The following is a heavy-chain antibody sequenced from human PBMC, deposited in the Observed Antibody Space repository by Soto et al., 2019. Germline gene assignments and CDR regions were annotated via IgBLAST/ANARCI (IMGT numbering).Heavy chain of an antibody. CDR1: GFTFASYA. CDR2: ISGRGGSA. V-gene: IGHV3-23*01. D-gene: IGHD2-2*01. J-gene: IGHJ4*02. CDR3: ASRAVPADISDSVVFDY. Sequence: EVQLLESGGGLVQPGGSLRLSCVASGFTFASYAMSWVRQAPGKGLEWVSAISGRGGSAYYADSAKGRFAMSRDNSKNTLYLQMTSLRAEDTAVYYCASRAVPADISDSVVFDYWGQGTLVTVSS.